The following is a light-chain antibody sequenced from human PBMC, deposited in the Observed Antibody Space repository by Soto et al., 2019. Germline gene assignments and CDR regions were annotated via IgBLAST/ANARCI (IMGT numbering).Light chain of an antibody. J-gene: IGKJ1*01. CDR2: GAS. Sequence: VLPKSQASLSLPQGERTTFYCRASQSISRYLAWYQQKPGQGPRLLIYGASSMATGTPDRFSGSGSGTDFTLTINRLEPEDFALYYCQQYGSSPPTFGQGTKVEIK. V-gene: IGKV3-20*01. CDR1: QSISRY. CDR3: QQYGSSPPT.